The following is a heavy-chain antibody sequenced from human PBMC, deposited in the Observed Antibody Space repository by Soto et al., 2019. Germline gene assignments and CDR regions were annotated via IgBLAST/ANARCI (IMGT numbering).Heavy chain of an antibody. CDR1: GGSISSSNW. D-gene: IGHD1-1*01. V-gene: IGHV4-4*02. CDR3: TTVTTSGDWFDP. Sequence: TLSLTCTVSGGSISSSNWWCWVRQSPGKGLEWIGEIYHSGSTSFNPSLKSRLTMSVDKSRNQFSLNLSSVTAADTAVYYCTTVTTSGDWFDPWGQGTLVTVSS. CDR2: IYHSGST. J-gene: IGHJ5*02.